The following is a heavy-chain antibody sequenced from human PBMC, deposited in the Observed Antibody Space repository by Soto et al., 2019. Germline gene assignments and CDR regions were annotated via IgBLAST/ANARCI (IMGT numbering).Heavy chain of an antibody. Sequence: ASVKVSCKASGYTFTSYGIHWVRQAPGQRLEWMGWTNAANGDTKYSPKFQGRVTITRDTSASTAYMELSSLRSEDTAVYYCVRRHVSAAGIDWFDPWGQGTLVTVSS. V-gene: IGHV1-3*01. CDR1: GYTFTSYG. J-gene: IGHJ5*02. CDR3: VRRHVSAAGIDWFDP. CDR2: TNAANGDT. D-gene: IGHD6-13*01.